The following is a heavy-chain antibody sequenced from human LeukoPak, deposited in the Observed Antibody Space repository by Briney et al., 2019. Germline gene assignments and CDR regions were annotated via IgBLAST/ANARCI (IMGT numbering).Heavy chain of an antibody. CDR1: GGSISSYY. D-gene: IGHD5-18*01. CDR3: ARAYSYGSLTYFDY. CDR2: IYYSGST. Sequence: SETLSLTCTVSGGSISSYYWSWIRQPPGKGLEWIGYIYYSGSTNYNPSLKSRVTISVDTSKNQFSLKLSSVTAADTAVYYCARAYSYGSLTYFDYWGQGTLVTVSS. J-gene: IGHJ4*02. V-gene: IGHV4-59*01.